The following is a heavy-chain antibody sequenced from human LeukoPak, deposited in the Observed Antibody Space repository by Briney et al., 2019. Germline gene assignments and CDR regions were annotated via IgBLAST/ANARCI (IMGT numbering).Heavy chain of an antibody. Sequence: SETLSLTCTVSGGSISTTNYYWGWIRQPPGKGLEWIGTIYYSGSTYYNPSLKSRVTISVDTSKNQFSLKLSSVTAADTAVYYCARASGSRSFDYWGQGTLVTVSS. CDR2: IYYSGST. V-gene: IGHV4-39*01. J-gene: IGHJ4*02. D-gene: IGHD1-26*01. CDR3: ARASGSRSFDY. CDR1: GGSISTTNYY.